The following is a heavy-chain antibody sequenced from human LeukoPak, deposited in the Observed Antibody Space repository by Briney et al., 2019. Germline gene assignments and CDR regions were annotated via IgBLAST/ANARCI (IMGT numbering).Heavy chain of an antibody. D-gene: IGHD3-3*01. J-gene: IGHJ5*02. V-gene: IGHV4-61*08. CDR2: IYYSGST. Sequence: ASQTLSLTCTVSGGSISSGVYYWSWIRQPPGKGLEWIGYIYYSGSTNYNPSLKSRVTISVDTSKNQFSLKLSSVTAADTAVYYCARMLPGTFWSGYAHNWFDPWGQGTLVTVSS. CDR3: ARMLPGTFWSGYAHNWFDP. CDR1: GGSISSGVYY.